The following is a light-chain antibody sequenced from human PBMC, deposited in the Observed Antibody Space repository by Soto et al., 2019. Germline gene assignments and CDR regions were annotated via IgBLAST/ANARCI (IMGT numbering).Light chain of an antibody. Sequence: EIVLTQSPATLSLSPGERATLSCRASQSVSSYLAWYQKKPGQAPRILIYDASTRATGTPARFSGSGSGTKFNLSISRLQSEDFAVYECQQYNNWTITFGQGTRLEIK. V-gene: IGKV3D-15*01. CDR3: QQYNNWTIT. CDR1: QSVSSY. CDR2: DAS. J-gene: IGKJ5*01.